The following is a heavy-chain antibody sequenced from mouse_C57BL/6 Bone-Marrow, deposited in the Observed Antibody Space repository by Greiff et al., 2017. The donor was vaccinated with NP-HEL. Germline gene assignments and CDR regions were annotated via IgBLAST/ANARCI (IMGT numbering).Heavy chain of an antibody. J-gene: IGHJ3*01. CDR3: ARFDGFAY. Sequence: HVKQSGAELARPGASVKLSCKASGYTFTSYGISWVKQRTGQGLEWIGEIYPRSGNTYYNEKFKGKATLTADKSSSTAYMELRSLTSEDSAVYFCARFDGFAYWGQGTLVTVSA. CDR1: GYTFTSYG. V-gene: IGHV1-81*01. CDR2: IYPRSGNT.